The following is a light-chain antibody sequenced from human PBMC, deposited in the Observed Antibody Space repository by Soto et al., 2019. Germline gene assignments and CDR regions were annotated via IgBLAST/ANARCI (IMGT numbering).Light chain of an antibody. Sequence: QSALTQPASVSGSPGQSITISCTGTSSDVGGYNYVSWYQQHPGEAPKLMIYEVSNRPSGVSNRFSGSKSGNTASLTISGLQAEDEADYYCSSYTSSSLVVFGGGTKLTVL. V-gene: IGLV2-14*01. CDR3: SSYTSSSLVV. CDR2: EVS. CDR1: SSDVGGYNY. J-gene: IGLJ2*01.